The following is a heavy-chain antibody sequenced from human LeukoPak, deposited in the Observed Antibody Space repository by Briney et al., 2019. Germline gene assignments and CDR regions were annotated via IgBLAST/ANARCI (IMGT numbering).Heavy chain of an antibody. J-gene: IGHJ4*02. Sequence: GASVKVSCKASGGTFSSYAISWVRQAPGQGLEWMGGIIPIFGTASYAQKFQGRVTITADESTSTAYMELSSLRSEDTAVYYCARSYSSSWLPEYWGQGTLVTVSS. D-gene: IGHD6-13*01. V-gene: IGHV1-69*13. CDR1: GGTFSSYA. CDR2: IIPIFGTA. CDR3: ARSYSSSWLPEY.